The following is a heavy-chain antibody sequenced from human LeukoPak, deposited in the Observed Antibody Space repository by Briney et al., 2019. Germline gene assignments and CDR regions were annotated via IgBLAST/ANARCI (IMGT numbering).Heavy chain of an antibody. D-gene: IGHD4-17*01. CDR2: SSGSGGST. CDR3: AKYYGQGDYYYYYGMDV. J-gene: IGHJ6*02. CDR1: GFTFSNYA. Sequence: GGSLRLSCAASGFTFSNYAMSWVRQAPGTGLEWVSGSSGSGGSTYYADSVKGRFTISRDNSKNTLYLQMNSLRAEDTAVYYCAKYYGQGDYYYYYGMDVRGQGTTVTVSS. V-gene: IGHV3-23*01.